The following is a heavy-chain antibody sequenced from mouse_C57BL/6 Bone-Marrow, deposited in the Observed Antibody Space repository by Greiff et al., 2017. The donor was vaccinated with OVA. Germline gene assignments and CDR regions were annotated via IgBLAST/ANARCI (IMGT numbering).Heavy chain of an antibody. V-gene: IGHV1-55*01. J-gene: IGHJ3*01. CDR2: IYPGSGST. D-gene: IGHD4-1*01. Sequence: VQLQQPGAELVKPGASVKMSCKASGYTFTSYWITWVKQRPGQGLAWIGDIYPGSGSTNYNEKFKSKATLTVDTSSSTAYMQLSSLTSEDSAVYYDSRRFAYWDWFAYWGQGTLVTVSA. CDR1: GYTFTSYW. CDR3: SRRFAYWDWFAY.